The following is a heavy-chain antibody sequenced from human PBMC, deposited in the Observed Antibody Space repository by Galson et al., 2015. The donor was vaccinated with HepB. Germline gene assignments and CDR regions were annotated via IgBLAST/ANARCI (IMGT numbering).Heavy chain of an antibody. CDR2: ISWDGGST. CDR3: AKDRTGRWYFDL. J-gene: IGHJ2*01. V-gene: IGHV3-43*01. Sequence: SLRLSCAASGFTFNSYTMHWVRQAPGKGLEWVSHISWDGGSTYYADSVEGRFTISRDNSKNTLYLQMNSLRTEDTALYYCAKDRTGRWYFDLWGRGTLVTVSS. D-gene: IGHD3/OR15-3a*01. CDR1: GFTFNSYT.